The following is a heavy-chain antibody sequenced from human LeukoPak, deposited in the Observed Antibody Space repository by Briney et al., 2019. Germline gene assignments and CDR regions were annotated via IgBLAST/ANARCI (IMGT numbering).Heavy chain of an antibody. CDR3: ARDVYRGYSWYAFDF. J-gene: IGHJ4*02. V-gene: IGHV3-48*01. D-gene: IGHD6-13*01. CDR2: ISSSSSTI. Sequence: GGSLRLSCAASGFTFSSFAMSWVRQAPGKGLEWVSYISSSSSTIYYADSVKGRFTISRDNAKNSLYLQMNSLRAEDTGVYYCARDVYRGYSWYAFDFWGQGTLVTVSS. CDR1: GFTFSSFA.